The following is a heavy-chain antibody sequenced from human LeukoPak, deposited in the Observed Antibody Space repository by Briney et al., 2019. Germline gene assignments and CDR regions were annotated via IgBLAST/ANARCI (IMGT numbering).Heavy chain of an antibody. Sequence: GGSLRLSCAASGFTFSDYYMSWIRQAPGKGLEWISYIRGDSSRTDYADSVKGRFTISRDNAKKSLYLQINSPKVEDTAVYYCARQRRCGGGTCWIFDYWGQGVLVIVSS. CDR1: GFTFSDYY. J-gene: IGHJ4*02. CDR3: ARQRRCGGGTCWIFDY. V-gene: IGHV3-11*06. D-gene: IGHD2-15*01. CDR2: IRGDSSRT.